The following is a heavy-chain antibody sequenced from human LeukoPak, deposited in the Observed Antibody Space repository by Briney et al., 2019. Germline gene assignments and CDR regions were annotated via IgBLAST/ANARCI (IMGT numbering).Heavy chain of an antibody. J-gene: IGHJ3*02. V-gene: IGHV3-13*01. CDR2: IGTAGDT. Sequence: GRSLRLSCAASGFTFSSYGMHWVRQATGKGLEWVPAIGTAGDTYYPGSVKGRFTISRENAKNSLYLQMNSLRAGDTAVYYCARARGYGDSDAFDIWGQGTMVTVSS. CDR1: GFTFSSYG. CDR3: ARARGYGDSDAFDI. D-gene: IGHD4-17*01.